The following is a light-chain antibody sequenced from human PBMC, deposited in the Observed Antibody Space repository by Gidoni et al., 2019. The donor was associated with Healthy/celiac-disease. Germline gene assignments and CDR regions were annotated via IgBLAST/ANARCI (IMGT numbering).Light chain of an antibody. CDR2: DAS. Sequence: AIQLTQSPSSLSASVGDRVTITRRASQGISSALAWYQQKPGKAPKLLIYDASSLESGVPSRFSGSGSGTDFTLTISSLQPEDFATYYCQQVNSYPITFGQGTRLEIK. CDR3: QQVNSYPIT. J-gene: IGKJ5*01. V-gene: IGKV1-13*02. CDR1: QGISSA.